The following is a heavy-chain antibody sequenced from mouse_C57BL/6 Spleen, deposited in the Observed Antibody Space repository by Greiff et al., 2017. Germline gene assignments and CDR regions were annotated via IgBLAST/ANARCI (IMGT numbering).Heavy chain of an antibody. CDR3: ARESRDENYFDY. Sequence: QVQLQQPGAELVKPGASVKMSCKASGYTFTSYWITWVKQRPGQGLEWIGDIYPGSGSTNYNEKFKSKATLTVDTSSSTAYMQLSSLTSEDSAVYYCARESRDENYFDYWGQGTTLTVSS. CDR1: GYTFTSYW. V-gene: IGHV1-55*01. D-gene: IGHD3-3*01. CDR2: IYPGSGST. J-gene: IGHJ2*01.